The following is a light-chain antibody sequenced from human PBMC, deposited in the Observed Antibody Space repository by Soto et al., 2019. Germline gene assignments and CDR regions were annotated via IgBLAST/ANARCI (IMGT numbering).Light chain of an antibody. Sequence: QSVLTQPASVSGSPGQSITISCTGTSSDVGSYNLVSWYQQHPGKAPKFMIYEVNKRPSGVSSRFSGSKSGNTASLTISGLQAEDEADYYCFSYAGDGSYVIFGGGTKVTVL. CDR1: SSDVGSYNL. CDR2: EVN. V-gene: IGLV2-23*02. J-gene: IGLJ2*01. CDR3: FSYAGDGSYVI.